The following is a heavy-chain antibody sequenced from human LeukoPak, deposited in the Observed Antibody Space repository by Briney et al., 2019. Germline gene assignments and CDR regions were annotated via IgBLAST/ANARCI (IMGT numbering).Heavy chain of an antibody. Sequence: PSETLSLTCTVSGGSISSYYWSWIRQPPGKRLEWIGYIYHSGSTNYNSSLKSRVTISVDTSKNQFSLKLSSVTAADTAVYYCARHAAFAEYQSHPTHFDYWGQGTLVTVSS. CDR3: ARHAAFAEYQSHPTHFDY. V-gene: IGHV4-59*08. D-gene: IGHD2-2*01. J-gene: IGHJ4*02. CDR1: GGSISSYY. CDR2: IYHSGST.